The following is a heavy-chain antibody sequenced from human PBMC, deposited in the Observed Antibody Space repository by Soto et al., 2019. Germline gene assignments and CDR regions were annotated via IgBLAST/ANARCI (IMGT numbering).Heavy chain of an antibody. V-gene: IGHV1-8*01. Sequence: QVQLVQSGAEVKKPGASVKVSCKASGYTFTSYDIKWVRQATGQGLEWMGWMNPNSGNTGYAQKFQGRVTMTRNTSISTAYMELSSLRSEDTAVYYCARGPHGYYHPLSSGPNWFDPWGQGTLVTVSS. CDR3: ARGPHGYYHPLSSGPNWFDP. CDR2: MNPNSGNT. D-gene: IGHD3-22*01. CDR1: GYTFTSYD. J-gene: IGHJ5*02.